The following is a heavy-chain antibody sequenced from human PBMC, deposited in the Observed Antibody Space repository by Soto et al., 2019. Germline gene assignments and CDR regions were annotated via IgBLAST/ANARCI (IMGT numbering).Heavy chain of an antibody. J-gene: IGHJ5*02. V-gene: IGHV1-2*02. CDR1: GFSFTGYY. CDR3: AKDLTRQLAYWLDP. D-gene: IGHD6-6*01. Sequence: ASVKVSCKASGFSFTGYYIHWLRQAPGQGLEWMGWINAHSGGTEYAQKCQGRVTLTRDTSISTAYMTLSSLRSDDTAIYYCAKDLTRQLAYWLDPWGQGTQVTVSS. CDR2: INAHSGGT.